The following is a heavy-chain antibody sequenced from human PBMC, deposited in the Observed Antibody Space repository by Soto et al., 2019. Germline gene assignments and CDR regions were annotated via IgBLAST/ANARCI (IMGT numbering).Heavy chain of an antibody. J-gene: IGHJ4*02. D-gene: IGHD3-9*01. CDR1: GFTFSSYW. V-gene: IGHV3-74*01. CDR3: IRAGYYRFDY. CDR2: INADGGST. Sequence: EVQLVESGGGLLQPGGSLRLSCAASGFTFSSYWMHWVRQAPGEGLVWVSRINADGGSTSYADSVKGRFTISRDSAKNTLYLQMNSLSPEDTAVYYCIRAGYYRFDYWGPGTLVTVSS.